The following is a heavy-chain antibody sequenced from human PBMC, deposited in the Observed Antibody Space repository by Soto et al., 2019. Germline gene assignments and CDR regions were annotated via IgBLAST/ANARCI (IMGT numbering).Heavy chain of an antibody. V-gene: IGHV3-30-3*01. Sequence: GGSLRLSCAASGFTFSSYAMHWVRQAPGKGLEWVAVISYDGSNKYYADSVKGRFTISRDNSKNTLYLQMNSLRAEDTAVYYCARDGLYSSSYFDYWGQGTLVTVSS. CDR2: ISYDGSNK. J-gene: IGHJ4*02. D-gene: IGHD6-6*01. CDR1: GFTFSSYA. CDR3: ARDGLYSSSYFDY.